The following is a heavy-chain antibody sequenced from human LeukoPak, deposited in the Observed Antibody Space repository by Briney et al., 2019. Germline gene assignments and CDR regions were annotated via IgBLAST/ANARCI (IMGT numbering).Heavy chain of an antibody. Sequence: SETLSLTCTVSGGSISNNYWTWIRQPPGKGLEYIGYIYYTGGTNYNPSLKSRVTISVDTSKNQFSLKLSSVTAADTAVYFCAKYGGSGWVIDYWGQGTLVTVYS. CDR1: GGSISNNY. J-gene: IGHJ4*02. V-gene: IGHV4-59*08. CDR2: IYYTGGT. CDR3: AKYGGSGWVIDY. D-gene: IGHD6-19*01.